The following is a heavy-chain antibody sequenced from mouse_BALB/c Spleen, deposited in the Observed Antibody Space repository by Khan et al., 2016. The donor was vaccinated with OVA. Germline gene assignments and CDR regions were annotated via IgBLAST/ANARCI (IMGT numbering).Heavy chain of an antibody. CDR1: GYSITSGYA. CDR3: ARGNYDGYYFDY. CDR2: ISYSGVT. Sequence: EVKLVESGPGLVKPSQSLSLTCTVTGYSITSGYAWNWIRQFPGNKLEWMGYISYSGVTSYTPSLKSRISITRDTSKNQFFLQLNSVTTEDTATYYCARGNYDGYYFDYWGQGTTLTVSS. J-gene: IGHJ2*01. V-gene: IGHV3-2*02. D-gene: IGHD2-4*01.